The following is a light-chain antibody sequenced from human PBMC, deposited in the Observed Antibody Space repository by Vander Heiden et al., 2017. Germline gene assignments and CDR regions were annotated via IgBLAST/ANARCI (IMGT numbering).Light chain of an antibody. CDR1: QDISHY. V-gene: IGKV1-27*01. J-gene: IGKJ3*01. Sequence: DIQMTQSPSSLSAYVGDRITITCRASQDISHYLAWYQQKPGKSPKLLIYAASILQAGVPSRFSGSGSGTEFTLTISSLQPEDVATFYCQNYNNRPPITFGHGTKLDIK. CDR3: QNYNNRPPIT. CDR2: AAS.